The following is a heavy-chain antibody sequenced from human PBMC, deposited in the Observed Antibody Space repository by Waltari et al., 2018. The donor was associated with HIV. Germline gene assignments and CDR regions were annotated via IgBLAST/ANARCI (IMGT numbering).Heavy chain of an antibody. CDR3: AKELRFLSRYFGMDV. CDR1: EFTFSSYG. D-gene: IGHD3-3*01. J-gene: IGHJ6*02. V-gene: IGHV3-30*02. CDR2: IRHDGSNK. Sequence: QVQLVESGGGVVQPGGSLRLSCAASEFTFSSYGMHWVRQAPGKGLEGVAFIRHDGSNKDDADSVKGRFTITRDNPKNTLYLQMNSLRAEDTAMYYCAKELRFLSRYFGMDVWGQGTTVTVSS.